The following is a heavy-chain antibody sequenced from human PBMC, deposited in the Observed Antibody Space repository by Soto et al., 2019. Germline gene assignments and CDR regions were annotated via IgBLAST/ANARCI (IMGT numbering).Heavy chain of an antibody. Sequence: EVQLLGSGGGLVRPGGSLRLSCAASGFTFSIFHMSWVRQAPGKGPEWVAAIKAGGGDTYYADSVKGRFTISRDNSENILYLQMNSLTVEDSALYYCKRDVVASSPPGADYWGQGTLVTVSS. D-gene: IGHD5-12*01. CDR1: GFTFSIFH. CDR2: IKAGGGDT. CDR3: KRDVVASSPPGADY. V-gene: IGHV3-23*01. J-gene: IGHJ4*02.